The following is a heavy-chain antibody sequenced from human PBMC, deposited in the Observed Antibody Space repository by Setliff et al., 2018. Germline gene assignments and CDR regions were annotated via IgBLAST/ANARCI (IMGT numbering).Heavy chain of an antibody. CDR1: GDSISNYY. CDR2: IYVTEST. D-gene: IGHD3-10*01. V-gene: IGHV4-4*07. J-gene: IGHJ4*02. CDR3: AASRAYTGAVEEWFLPKTFDF. Sequence: LSLTCTVSGDSISNYYWNWIRQPAGKGLEWIGRIYVTESTKYNPSPKSRVTLSIDTSKNQFSLKLSSVTAADAALYYCAASRAYTGAVEEWFLPKTFDFWGQGSLVTVSS.